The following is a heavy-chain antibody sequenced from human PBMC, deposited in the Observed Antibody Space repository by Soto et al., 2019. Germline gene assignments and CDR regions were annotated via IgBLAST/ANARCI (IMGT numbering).Heavy chain of an antibody. Sequence: QVQLVESGGGVVQPGRSLRLSCAASGFTFSSYGMHWVRQAPGKGLEWVAIISYDGSNKYYADSVKGRFTISRDNSKNTLDLQMNSRRAEDTAVYYCATGAYSGSYLDYWGQGTLVTVSS. CDR1: GFTFSSYG. D-gene: IGHD1-26*01. CDR2: ISYDGSNK. J-gene: IGHJ4*02. CDR3: ATGAYSGSYLDY. V-gene: IGHV3-30*03.